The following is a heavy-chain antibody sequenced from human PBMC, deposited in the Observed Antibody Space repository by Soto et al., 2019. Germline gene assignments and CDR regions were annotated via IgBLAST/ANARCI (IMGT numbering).Heavy chain of an antibody. CDR2: FYYSGST. Sequence: QLQLQESGPGLVKPSETLSLTCTVSGGSISSTSYYWVWIRQPPGKGLEWIGSFYYSGSTYYNPSLKSRVTISVDPSETQFSLNVSSVTAADTAVYYCARQVVEGTVAGLGSFDYWGQGTLVTVCS. CDR1: GGSISSTSYY. J-gene: IGHJ4*02. CDR3: ARQVVEGTVAGLGSFDY. V-gene: IGHV4-39*01. D-gene: IGHD6-19*01.